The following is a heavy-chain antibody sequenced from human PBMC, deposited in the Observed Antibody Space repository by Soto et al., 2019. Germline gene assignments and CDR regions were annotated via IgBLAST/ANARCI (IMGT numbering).Heavy chain of an antibody. J-gene: IGHJ5*02. V-gene: IGHV4-59*01. D-gene: IGHD3-22*01. CDR3: ARAYYDSSGFWFEP. CDR2: IYYSGST. Sequence: SETLSLTCTVSGGSISSYYWSWIRQPPGKGLEWIGYIYYSGSTNYNPSLKSRVTISVDTSKNQFSLKLSSVTAADTAVYYCARAYYDSSGFWFEPWGQGTLVTV. CDR1: GGSISSYY.